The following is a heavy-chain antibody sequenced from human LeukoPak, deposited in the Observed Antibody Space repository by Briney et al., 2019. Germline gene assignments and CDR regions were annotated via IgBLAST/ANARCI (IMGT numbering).Heavy chain of an antibody. CDR3: ASHAYCSSLGIFDS. J-gene: IGHJ4*02. V-gene: IGHV4-34*01. CDR1: GGSFSGYY. Sequence: PSETLSLTCAVYGGSFSGYYWSWIRQPPGKGLEWIGEINHSGSTNYNPSLKSRVTISIDTSKNQFSLKLTSVTAADTAVYYCASHAYCSSLGIFDSWGQGTLLTVSS. D-gene: IGHD6-6*01. CDR2: INHSGST.